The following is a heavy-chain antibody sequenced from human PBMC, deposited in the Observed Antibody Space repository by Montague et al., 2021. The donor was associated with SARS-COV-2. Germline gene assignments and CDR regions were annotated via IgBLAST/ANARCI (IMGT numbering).Heavy chain of an antibody. D-gene: IGHD6-19*01. CDR1: GFTFSSYW. V-gene: IGHV3-7*01. CDR2: TKQDGSEK. CDR3: ARMYSSGWYENDAFDI. J-gene: IGHJ3*02. Sequence: SLRLPCAASGFTFSSYWMSWVRQAPGKGLEWVANTKQDGSEKYHVDSVKGRFTISRDNAKNSLYLQMNSLRAEDTAVYYCARMYSSGWYENDAFDIWGQGTMVTVSS.